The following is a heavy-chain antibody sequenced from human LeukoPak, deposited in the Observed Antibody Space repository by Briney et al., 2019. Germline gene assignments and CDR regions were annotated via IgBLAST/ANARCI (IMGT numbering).Heavy chain of an antibody. V-gene: IGHV3-30*04. D-gene: IGHD3-22*01. CDR2: ISYDGSNK. J-gene: IGHJ3*02. CDR1: GFTFSSYA. CDR3: ARESVGRITMIVNLVRGAFDI. Sequence: PGGSLRLSCEASGFTFSSYAMHWVRQAPGKGLEWVAVISYDGSNKYYADSVKGRFTISRDNSKNTLYLQMNSLRAEDTAVYYCARESVGRITMIVNLVRGAFDIWGQGTMVTVSS.